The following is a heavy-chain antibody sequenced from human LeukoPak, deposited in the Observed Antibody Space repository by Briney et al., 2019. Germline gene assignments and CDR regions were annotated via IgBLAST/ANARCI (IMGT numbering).Heavy chain of an antibody. D-gene: IGHD3-22*01. CDR1: GGSFSGYY. CDR3: ASLYDSSGLLDY. CDR2: INHSGST. V-gene: IGHV4-34*01. J-gene: IGHJ4*02. Sequence: SETLSLTCAVCGGSFSGYYWSWIRQPPGKGLEWIGEINHSGSTNYNPSLKSRVTISVDTPKNQFSLKLSSVTAADTAVYYCASLYDSSGLLDYWGQGTLVTVSS.